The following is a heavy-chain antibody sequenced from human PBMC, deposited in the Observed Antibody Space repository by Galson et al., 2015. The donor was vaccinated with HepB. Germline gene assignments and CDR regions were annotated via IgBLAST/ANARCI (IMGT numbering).Heavy chain of an antibody. Sequence: SLRLSCASCGVTFCSYSMNWVRQAPGTGLEWVSDISSSISTIYYADSVKGRFPISRDNAKNSLYLQMNSLRAEDTAVYYCARGLQWLVLGGMDVWGQGTTVTVSS. CDR3: ARGLQWLVLGGMDV. CDR2: ISSSISTI. CDR1: GVTFCSYS. V-gene: IGHV3-48*01. J-gene: IGHJ6*02. D-gene: IGHD6-19*01.